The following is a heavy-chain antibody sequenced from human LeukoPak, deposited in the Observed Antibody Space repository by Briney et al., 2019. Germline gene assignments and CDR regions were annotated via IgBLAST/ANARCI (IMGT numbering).Heavy chain of an antibody. V-gene: IGHV3-21*04. J-gene: IGHJ4*02. Sequence: TGGSLRLSCAASGFTFSSYSMNWVRQAPGKGLEWVSSISSSSSYIYYADSVKGRFTISRDNSKNTLYVQMNSLRAGDTAVYFCAKMPVSYSSGWTNFDYWGQGTLVTVSS. CDR3: AKMPVSYSSGWTNFDY. CDR2: ISSSSSYI. D-gene: IGHD6-19*01. CDR1: GFTFSSYS.